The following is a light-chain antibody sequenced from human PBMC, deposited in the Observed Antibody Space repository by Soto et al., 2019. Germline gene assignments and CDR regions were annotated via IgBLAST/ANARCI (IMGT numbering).Light chain of an antibody. Sequence: QSALTQPRSVSGSPGQSVTISCTGTSSDVGGYNFVSWYQHPPGKAPKLMLYDVTNRPSGVPDRFAGSKSDNTASLTISGLQAEDEDDDYCCSYAGSDTYVFGTGTKLTVL. J-gene: IGLJ1*01. V-gene: IGLV2-11*01. CDR3: CSYAGSDTYV. CDR1: SSDVGGYNF. CDR2: DVT.